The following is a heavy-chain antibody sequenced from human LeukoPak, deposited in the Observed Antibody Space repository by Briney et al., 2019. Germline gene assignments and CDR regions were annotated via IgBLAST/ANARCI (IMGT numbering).Heavy chain of an antibody. J-gene: IGHJ3*02. D-gene: IGHD3-10*01. CDR2: IYHDGST. V-gene: IGHV4-39*07. CDR3: ARDRGRWPHYAFDI. Sequence: SETLSLTCTVSGDSISSSTYYWGRIRQPPGQGLEWIGNIYHDGSTYYNPSLKSRVTISIDTSKNQFSLKLSSVTAADTAVYYCARDRGRWPHYAFDIWGHGTMVTVSS. CDR1: GDSISSSTYY.